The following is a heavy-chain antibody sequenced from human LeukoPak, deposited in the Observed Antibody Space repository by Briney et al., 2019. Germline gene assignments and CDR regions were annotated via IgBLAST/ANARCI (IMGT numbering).Heavy chain of an antibody. V-gene: IGHV3-21*01. CDR1: GFTFSSYS. D-gene: IGHD4-11*01. Sequence: GGSLRLSCAASGFTFSSYSMNWVRQAPGKGLEWVSFISTSSSYIHNADSVKGRFTISRDNAENSLYLQMNSLRAEDTAVYYCAKKKTDYSYPSSFDYWGQGTLVTVSS. J-gene: IGHJ4*02. CDR3: AKKKTDYSYPSSFDY. CDR2: ISTSSSYI.